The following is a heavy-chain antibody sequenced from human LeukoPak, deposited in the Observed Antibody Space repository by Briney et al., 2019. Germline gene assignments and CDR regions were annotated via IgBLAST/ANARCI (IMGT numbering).Heavy chain of an antibody. D-gene: IGHD3-3*01. J-gene: IGHJ5*02. CDR3: ARELENTIFGVVSRWFDP. CDR2: IYYSGST. CDR1: GGSFSSSSYY. Sequence: KPWKRWSLTGTGRGGSFSSSSYYWGWIRQPPGKGLEWIGIIYYSGSTYYNPSLKSRVTISGDTSKNQFSLKLRSVTAADTAVYYCARELENTIFGVVSRWFDPWGQGTQVTVSS. V-gene: IGHV4-39*07.